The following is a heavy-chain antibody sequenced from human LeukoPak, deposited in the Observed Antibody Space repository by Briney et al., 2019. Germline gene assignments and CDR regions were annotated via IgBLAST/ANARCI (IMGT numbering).Heavy chain of an antibody. D-gene: IGHD6-13*01. Sequence: GGSLRLSCAASGFTFNRNAISWVRQAPGKGLEWVSTIGGSGDKTFYADSVKGRFTISRDNSKTTLYLQMNSLRAEDTAVYYCARTIAQYSNSWLYFYYGLDVWGQGTTVTVSS. J-gene: IGHJ6*02. V-gene: IGHV3-23*01. CDR3: ARTIAQYSNSWLYFYYGLDV. CDR1: GFTFNRNA. CDR2: IGGSGDKT.